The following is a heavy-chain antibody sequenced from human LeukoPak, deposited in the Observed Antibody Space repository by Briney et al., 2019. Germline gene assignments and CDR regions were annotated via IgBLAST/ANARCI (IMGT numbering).Heavy chain of an antibody. CDR3: ARGELLVDY. V-gene: IGHV1-2*02. CDR1: GYPFTDQF. D-gene: IGHD3-10*01. J-gene: IGHJ4*02. CDR2: INPNSGDT. Sequence: ASVRVSCKASGYPFTDQFINWVRQAPGRGLEWMGWINPNSGDTNYEQRFQGRVTMTRDTSISTAYMDLTRLVSDDTAVYYCARGELLVDYWGQGTLVTVSS.